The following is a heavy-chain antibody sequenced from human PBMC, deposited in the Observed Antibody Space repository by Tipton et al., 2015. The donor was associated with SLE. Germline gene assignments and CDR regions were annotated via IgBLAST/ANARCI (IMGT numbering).Heavy chain of an antibody. CDR3: ARGRGIAVPY. CDR2: ISSSGSTI. Sequence: SLRLPCSASGFTFSSYAMHWVRQAPGKGLEWVSYISSSGSTIYYADSVKGRFTISRDNAKNSLYLQMNSLRAEDTAVYYCARGRGIAVPYWGQGTLVTVSS. V-gene: IGHV3-48*03. CDR1: GFTFSSYA. J-gene: IGHJ4*02. D-gene: IGHD6-19*01.